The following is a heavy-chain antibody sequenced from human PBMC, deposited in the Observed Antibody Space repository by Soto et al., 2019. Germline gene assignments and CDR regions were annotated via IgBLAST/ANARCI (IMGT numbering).Heavy chain of an antibody. CDR2: ISYDGSNK. CDR3: ARGGAVTPPTIDY. D-gene: IGHD4-17*01. Sequence: ESGGGVVQPGRSLRLSCAASGFTFSSYAMHWVRQAPGKGLEWVAVISYDGSNKYYADSVKGRFTISRDNSKNTLYLQMNSLRAEDTAVYYCARGGAVTPPTIDYWGQGTLVTVSS. J-gene: IGHJ4*02. V-gene: IGHV3-30-3*01. CDR1: GFTFSSYA.